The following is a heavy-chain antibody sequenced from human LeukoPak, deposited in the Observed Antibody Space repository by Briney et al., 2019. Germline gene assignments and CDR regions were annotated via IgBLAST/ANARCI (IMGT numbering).Heavy chain of an antibody. J-gene: IGHJ4*02. V-gene: IGHV3-30*04. CDR1: GFTFSSCA. CDR2: ISYDGSNK. CDR3: APDYYDSSSFDY. Sequence: PGGSLRLSCAASGFTFSSCAMHWVRQAPGKGLEWVAVISYDGSNKYYADSVKGRFTISRDNSKNTLYLQMNSLRAEDTAVYYCAPDYYDSSSFDYWGQGTLVTVSS. D-gene: IGHD3-22*01.